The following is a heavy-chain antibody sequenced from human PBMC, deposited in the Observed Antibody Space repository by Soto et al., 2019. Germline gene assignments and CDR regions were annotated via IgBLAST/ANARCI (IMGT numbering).Heavy chain of an antibody. CDR3: ARDRGVAPPVAGNTHYYYYMDV. D-gene: IGHD6-19*01. CDR1: GYSFTNYG. J-gene: IGHJ6*03. V-gene: IGHV1-18*01. CDR2: ISAYNGDT. Sequence: QDQLVQSGGEVKKPGASVKVSCKASGYSFTNYGITWVRQAPGQGFEWMGWISAYNGDTNYAQKLQGRVTMTTDASTSTAYLELGSLRSDDTAVYYCARDRGVAPPVAGNTHYYYYMDVWGKGTTVTVSS.